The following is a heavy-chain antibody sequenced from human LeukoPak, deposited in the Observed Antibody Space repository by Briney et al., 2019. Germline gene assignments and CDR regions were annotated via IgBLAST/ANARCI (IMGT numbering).Heavy chain of an antibody. Sequence: ASVKVSCKASGYTFTSYYMHWVRQAPGQGLEWMGIIDPSGGSTSYAQKFQGRVTITRNTSISTAYMELSSLRSEDTAVYYCAVLRGYCSSTSCYLAFDIWGQGTMVTVSS. CDR3: AVLRGYCSSTSCYLAFDI. CDR1: GYTFTSYY. V-gene: IGHV1-46*01. D-gene: IGHD2-2*01. CDR2: IDPSGGST. J-gene: IGHJ3*02.